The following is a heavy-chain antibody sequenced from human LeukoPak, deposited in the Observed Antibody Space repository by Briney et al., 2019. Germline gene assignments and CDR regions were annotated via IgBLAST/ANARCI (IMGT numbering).Heavy chain of an antibody. V-gene: IGHV3-30*18. CDR2: ISYDGSNK. J-gene: IGHJ6*02. Sequence: GGSLRLSCAASGFTFSSYGMHWVRQAPGKGLQWLAVISYDGSNKYYADSVKGRFTISRDNSKNTLYLQMNSLRAEDTAVYYCAKDAGFLYYYYYGMDVWGQGTTVTVSS. CDR3: AKDAGFLYYYYYGMDV. CDR1: GFTFSSYG. D-gene: IGHD2-15*01.